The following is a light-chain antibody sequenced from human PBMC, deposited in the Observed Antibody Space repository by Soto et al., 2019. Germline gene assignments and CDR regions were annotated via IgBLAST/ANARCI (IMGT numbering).Light chain of an antibody. V-gene: IGLV1-40*01. CDR2: GNT. CDR3: HSYDSSLSADV. Sequence: SVLTQPPSVSGAPGQRVTISCTGSSSNIGAGYDVHWYQQFPGTAPKLLIYGNTNRPSGVPDRFSGSKSGTSASLAITGLQAEDEADYYCHSYDSSLSADVFGTGTKVNVL. CDR1: SSNIGAGYD. J-gene: IGLJ1*01.